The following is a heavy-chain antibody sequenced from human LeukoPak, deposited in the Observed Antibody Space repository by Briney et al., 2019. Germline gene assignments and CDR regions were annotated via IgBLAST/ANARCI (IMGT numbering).Heavy chain of an antibody. CDR1: GYTFTSYG. Sequence: ASVKVSCKSSGYTFTSYGISWVRQAPGQGLEWMGWISAYNGNTNYAQKLQGRVTMTTDTSTSTAYMELRSLRSDDTAVYYCARGTRGVNSPYFDYWGQGTLVTVSS. CDR2: ISAYNGNT. J-gene: IGHJ4*02. V-gene: IGHV1-18*01. D-gene: IGHD4-23*01. CDR3: ARGTRGVNSPYFDY.